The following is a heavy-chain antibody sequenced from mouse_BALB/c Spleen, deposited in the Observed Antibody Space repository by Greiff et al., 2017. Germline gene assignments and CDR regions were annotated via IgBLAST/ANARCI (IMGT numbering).Heavy chain of an antibody. Sequence: EVKLVESGPGLVKPSQSLSLTCTVTGYSITSDYAWNWIRQFPGNKLEWMGYISYSGSTSYNPSLKSRISITRDTSKNQFFLQLNSVTTEDTATYYCASRGSSSPYYAMDYWGQGTSVTVSS. CDR1: GYSITSDYA. J-gene: IGHJ4*01. CDR3: ASRGSSSPYYAMDY. CDR2: ISYSGST. D-gene: IGHD1-1*01. V-gene: IGHV3-2*02.